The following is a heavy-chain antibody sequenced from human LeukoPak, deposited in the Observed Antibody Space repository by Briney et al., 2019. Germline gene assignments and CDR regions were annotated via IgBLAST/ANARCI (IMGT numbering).Heavy chain of an antibody. V-gene: IGHV3-74*01. CDR1: GFTFSDYY. Sequence: GGSLRLSCAASGFTFSDYYMSWIRQAPGKGLVWVSRINSDGSSTSYADSVKGRFTISRDNAKNTLYLQMNSLRAEDTAVYYCARGQYCSSTSCYHYYYYGMDVWGQGTTVTVSS. CDR2: INSDGSST. D-gene: IGHD2-2*01. J-gene: IGHJ6*02. CDR3: ARGQYCSSTSCYHYYYYGMDV.